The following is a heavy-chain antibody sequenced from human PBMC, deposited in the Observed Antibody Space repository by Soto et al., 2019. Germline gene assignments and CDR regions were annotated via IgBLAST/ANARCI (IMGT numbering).Heavy chain of an antibody. Sequence: QVQVRESGPGLLKPSGTLSLTCAVSGGSISSIDWWSWVRQPPGKGLEWIGEIHQSGSTHYNPSLQSRVTISVDISKNQLSLSLTSVTAADTAVYYCVRAGGYEPKVYWGQGTQVTVSS. J-gene: IGHJ4*02. V-gene: IGHV4-4*02. D-gene: IGHD5-12*01. CDR1: GGSISSIDW. CDR3: VRAGGYEPKVY. CDR2: IHQSGST.